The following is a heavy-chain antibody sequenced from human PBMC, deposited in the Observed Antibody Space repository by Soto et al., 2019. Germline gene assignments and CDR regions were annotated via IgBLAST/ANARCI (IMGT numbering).Heavy chain of an antibody. CDR2: VNPSGGHT. Sequence: QVQLMQSGAEVKKPGASVKVSCKASGDTFTDYYIHWVRQAPGQGLEWMGTVNPSGGHTTYAQHFLGRLTMTRDPSTSTLYMELTSLRSEDTAVYYCARGGHVVVVTAALDYWGQGTLVTVSS. D-gene: IGHD2-21*02. V-gene: IGHV1-46*01. J-gene: IGHJ4*02. CDR1: GDTFTDYY. CDR3: ARGGHVVVVTAALDY.